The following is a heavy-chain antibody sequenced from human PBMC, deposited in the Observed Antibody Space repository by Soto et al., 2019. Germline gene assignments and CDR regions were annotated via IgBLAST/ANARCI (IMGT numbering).Heavy chain of an antibody. CDR2: IYSGGST. Sequence: SETLSLTCTVSGGFVNSDTHSWSWIRQTPGKRLEWIGFIYSGGSTKHPSLRSRVTMSVDTSKNQFSLKLRSVIVADTAVYHCARFVRSCSATTCSTRADVWGQGITVTSP. J-gene: IGHJ6*02. V-gene: IGHV4-61*01. CDR1: GGFVNSDTHS. CDR3: ARFVRSCSATTCSTRADV. D-gene: IGHD2-2*01.